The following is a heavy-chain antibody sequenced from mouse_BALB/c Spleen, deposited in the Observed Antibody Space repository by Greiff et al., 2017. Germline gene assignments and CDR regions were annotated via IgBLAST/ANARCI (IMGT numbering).Heavy chain of an antibody. Sequence: VQLQQSGPELVKPGASVKMSCKASGYTFTSYVMHWVQQKPGQGLEWIGYINPYNDGTKYNEKFKGRATLTSDKSSSTAYMELSSLTSEDSAVYYCAKSGFNDGYYGGSMDYWGQGTSVTVSA. CDR1: GYTFTSYV. V-gene: IGHV1-14*01. CDR3: AKSGFNDGYYGGSMDY. CDR2: INPYNDGT. D-gene: IGHD2-3*01. J-gene: IGHJ4*01.